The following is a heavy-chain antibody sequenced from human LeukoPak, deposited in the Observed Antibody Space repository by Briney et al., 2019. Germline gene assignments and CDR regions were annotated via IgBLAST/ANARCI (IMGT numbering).Heavy chain of an antibody. J-gene: IGHJ3*02. D-gene: IGHD5/OR15-5a*01. CDR3: ARDSVEIGAYNDPFDI. Sequence: SETLSLTCTVSGGSISRYYWSWIRQSAGKGLEWIGRIYASRSTNYNPSFKSRLTISVDKSKNHFSLKLTSVTAADTAIYYCARDSVEIGAYNDPFDIWGQGTMVTVSS. CDR2: IYASRST. V-gene: IGHV4-4*07. CDR1: GGSISRYY.